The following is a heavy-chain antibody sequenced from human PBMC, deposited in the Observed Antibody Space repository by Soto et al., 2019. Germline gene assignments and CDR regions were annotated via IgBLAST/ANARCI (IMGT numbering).Heavy chain of an antibody. V-gene: IGHV1-46*01. CDR3: ARDLLNTIFGVVTSPSYYYWDSYYGMDV. CDR1: GYTFTSYY. J-gene: IGHJ6*02. D-gene: IGHD3-3*01. Sequence: ASVKVSCKASGYTFTSYYMHWLRQSTGQGLEWMGIINPSGGSTSYAQKFQGRVTMTRDTSTSTVYMELSSLRSEDTAVYYCARDLLNTIFGVVTSPSYYYWDSYYGMDVWGQGTTVTVSS. CDR2: INPSGGST.